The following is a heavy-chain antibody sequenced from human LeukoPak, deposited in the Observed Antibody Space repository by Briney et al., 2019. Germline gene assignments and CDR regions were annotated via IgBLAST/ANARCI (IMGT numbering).Heavy chain of an antibody. D-gene: IGHD2-2*01. Sequence: ASVKVSCKASGYTFTDYYMHWVRQAPGRGLEWMGWINPNSGGTNYAQKFQGRVTMTRDTSISTAYMEMSRLRSDDTAVYYCARAYRYGSSTSCYGYFQHWGQGILVPVSS. CDR3: ARAYRYGSSTSCYGYFQH. CDR1: GYTFTDYY. V-gene: IGHV1-2*02. J-gene: IGHJ1*01. CDR2: INPNSGGT.